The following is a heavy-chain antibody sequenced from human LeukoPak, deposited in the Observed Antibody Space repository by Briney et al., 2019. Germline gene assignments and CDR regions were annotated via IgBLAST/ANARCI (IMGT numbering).Heavy chain of an antibody. D-gene: IGHD2/OR15-2a*01. V-gene: IGHV3-23*01. CDR3: SRLIIARTPYYFDF. J-gene: IGHJ4*02. CDR1: GFTFSSNA. CDR2: INYRGGST. Sequence: PGGSLRLSCAASGFTFSSNAMSWVRQAPGKGLEWVSGINYRGGSTYYADSVKGRFTISRDNSKDTLYLQMNNLRAEDTAVYYCSRLIIARTPYYFDFWGQGTLVTVSS.